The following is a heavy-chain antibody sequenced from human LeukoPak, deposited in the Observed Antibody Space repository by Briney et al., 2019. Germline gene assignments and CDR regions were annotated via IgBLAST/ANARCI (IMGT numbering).Heavy chain of an antibody. D-gene: IGHD4/OR15-4a*01. CDR1: GGSISSYS. CDR3: ARQQLKTMASFDY. J-gene: IGHJ4*02. CDR2: ISPSGST. V-gene: IGHV4-4*07. Sequence: KPSETLSLTCTVSGGSISSYSWSWIRLPAGKGLEWIGRISPSGSTNYNPSLKSRVTMSLDTSKNQFSLKLNSVTAADTAVYYCARQQLKTMASFDYWGQGTLVTVSS.